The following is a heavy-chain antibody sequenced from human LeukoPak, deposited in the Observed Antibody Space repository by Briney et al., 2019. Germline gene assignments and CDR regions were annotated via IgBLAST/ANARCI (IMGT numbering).Heavy chain of an antibody. Sequence: GESLRLSCAASGFTFSSYSMNWVRQAPGKGLEWVSCISSDSTTIYYAASVKGRFTISRDNAKNSLYLQMNSLRDEDTAVYFCARDYYGDYLFDHWGQGTLVTVSS. CDR2: ISSDSTTI. D-gene: IGHD4-17*01. CDR1: GFTFSSYS. J-gene: IGHJ4*02. V-gene: IGHV3-48*02. CDR3: ARDYYGDYLFDH.